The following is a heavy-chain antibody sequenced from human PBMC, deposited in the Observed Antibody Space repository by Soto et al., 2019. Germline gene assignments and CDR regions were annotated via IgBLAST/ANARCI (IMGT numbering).Heavy chain of an antibody. CDR3: AFKGTFNSHY. CDR1: GFTFSGYA. D-gene: IGHD1-20*01. V-gene: IGHV3-23*01. CDR2: ISTSGDRP. J-gene: IGHJ4*01. Sequence: GGSLRLSCAGSGFTFSGYAMTWVRQAPGKGLEWVSVISTSGDRPDYADSVKGRFTISRDNSKNMLYLQMNSLRVEDTAIYYCAFKGTFNSHYWGHGTPVTVSS.